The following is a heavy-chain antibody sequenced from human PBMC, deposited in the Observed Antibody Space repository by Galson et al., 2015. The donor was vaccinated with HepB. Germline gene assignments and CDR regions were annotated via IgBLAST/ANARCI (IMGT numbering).Heavy chain of an antibody. D-gene: IGHD4-11*01. Sequence: SETLSLTCTVSGGSISSYYWSWIRQPPGKGLEWIGYIYYSGSTNYNPSLKSRVTISVDTSKNQFSLKLSSVTAADTAVYYCARGREEDYSKSVVWDPYYFDYWGQGTLVTVSS. CDR1: GGSISSYY. CDR2: IYYSGST. V-gene: IGHV4-59*01. J-gene: IGHJ4*02. CDR3: ARGREEDYSKSVVWDPYYFDY.